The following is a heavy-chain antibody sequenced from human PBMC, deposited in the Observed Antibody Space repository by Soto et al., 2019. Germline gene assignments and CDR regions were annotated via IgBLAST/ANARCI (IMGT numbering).Heavy chain of an antibody. CDR1: GFTFSSYA. Sequence: DVQLLESGGGLVQPGGSLRLSCAASGFTFSSYAMSWVRQAPGKGLECVSGISGSGISTHYADSVKGRFTVSRDNSKNTLYLQMNSLRAEDTAVYNCAKEPVGPDWYFDLWGRGTLVTVSS. CDR2: ISGSGIST. J-gene: IGHJ2*01. V-gene: IGHV3-23*01. CDR3: AKEPVGPDWYFDL.